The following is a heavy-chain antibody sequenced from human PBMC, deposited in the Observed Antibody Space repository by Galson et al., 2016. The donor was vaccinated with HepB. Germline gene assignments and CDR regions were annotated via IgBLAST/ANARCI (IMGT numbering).Heavy chain of an antibody. J-gene: IGHJ5*02. CDR2: IYYSGTT. Sequence: SETLSLTCTVSGGSISSYYWSWIRQPPGKRLEWIGYIYYSGTTSYNPSLKSRVTISADTSKNQFSLKLTSVTAADTAVCYCAKAPYGTWGQGTLVTVSS. CDR3: AKAPYGT. V-gene: IGHV4-59*01. D-gene: IGHD4-17*01. CDR1: GGSISSYY.